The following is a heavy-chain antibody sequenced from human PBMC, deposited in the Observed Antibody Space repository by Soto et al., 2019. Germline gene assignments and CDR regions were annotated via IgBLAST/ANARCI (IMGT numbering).Heavy chain of an antibody. CDR1: GYTFSNYG. J-gene: IGHJ5*02. CDR2: ISGYNGNT. D-gene: IGHD6-6*01. V-gene: IGHV1-18*01. Sequence: VASVKVSCKASGYTFSNYGISWVRQAPGQGLEWMGWISGYNGNTNYAQNLQGRVTMTTDPSTRTAYMDLRSLRSDDTAVYYCARKSSSSSWFDPWGQGTLVTVSS. CDR3: ARKSSSSSWFDP.